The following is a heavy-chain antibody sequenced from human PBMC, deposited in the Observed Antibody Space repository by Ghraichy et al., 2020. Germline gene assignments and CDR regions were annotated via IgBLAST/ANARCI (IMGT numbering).Heavy chain of an antibody. Sequence: GESLNISCAASGFTISTYDMHWVRQATGKGLEWVSAIGTAGDTFYAGSVKGRFTISRENGKSSLYLQMNSLRAGDTAVYYCAKEGGCSSTNCYDGMDVWGQGTTVTVSS. J-gene: IGHJ6*02. V-gene: IGHV3-13*01. CDR3: AKEGGCSSTNCYDGMDV. CDR2: IGTAGDT. CDR1: GFTISTYD. D-gene: IGHD2-2*01.